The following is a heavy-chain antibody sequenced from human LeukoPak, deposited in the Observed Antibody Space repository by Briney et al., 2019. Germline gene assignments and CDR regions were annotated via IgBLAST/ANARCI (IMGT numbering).Heavy chain of an antibody. CDR1: GYSFTSYW. V-gene: IGHV5-51*01. J-gene: IGHJ6*03. D-gene: IGHD2-2*01. CDR2: IYPGDSDT. CDR3: ARVVVPAAIFLPKNGHYYMDV. Sequence: GEALKIFCKGSGYSFTSYWIGLGRQMPGPGLEGLGSIYPGDSDTRYSPSFQGQVTISADKSISTAYLQWSSLKASDTAMYYCARVVVPAAIFLPKNGHYYMDVWGKGTTVTVSS.